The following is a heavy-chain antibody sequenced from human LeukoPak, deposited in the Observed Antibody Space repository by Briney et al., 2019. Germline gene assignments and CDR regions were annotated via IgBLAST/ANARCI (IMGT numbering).Heavy chain of an antibody. V-gene: IGHV3-74*01. CDR3: ARDPDYDYVWGSPGYNDY. D-gene: IGHD3-16*01. J-gene: IGHJ4*02. CDR2: INSDGSAT. CDR1: GFTFGSPW. Sequence: GGSLRLSCAASGFTFGSPWMHWVRQAPGKGLVWVSRINSDGSATAYADSVKGRFTISRDNAENTLYLQMNSLRAEDTAVYYCARDPDYDYVWGSPGYNDYWGQGTLVTVSS.